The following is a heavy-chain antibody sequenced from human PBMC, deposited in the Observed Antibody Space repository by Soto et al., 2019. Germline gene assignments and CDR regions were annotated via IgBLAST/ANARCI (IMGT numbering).Heavy chain of an antibody. V-gene: IGHV1-69*01. J-gene: IGHJ4*02. Sequence: QVQLVRSGAEVKKPGSSVKVSCKASGGTFSSYAISWVRQAPGQGLEWMGGIIPIFGTANYAQKFQGRVTITADESTSTAYMELSSLRSEDTAVYYCARDLNPDYYDSSGYIFDYWGQGTLVTVSS. CDR3: ARDLNPDYYDSSGYIFDY. CDR2: IIPIFGTA. D-gene: IGHD3-22*01. CDR1: GGTFSSYA.